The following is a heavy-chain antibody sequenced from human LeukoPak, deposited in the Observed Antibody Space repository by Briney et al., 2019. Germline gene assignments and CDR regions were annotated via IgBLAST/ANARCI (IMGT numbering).Heavy chain of an antibody. CDR1: GYTLTELS. J-gene: IGHJ3*02. CDR2: FDPEDGET. D-gene: IGHD3-10*01. V-gene: IGHV1-24*01. Sequence: ASVKVSCKVSGYTLTELSMHWVRQAPGKGLEWMGGFDPEDGETIYAQKFQGRVTMTEDTSTDTAYMELSNLRSEDTAVYYCATAVKVRSHAFDIWGQGTMVTVSS. CDR3: ATAVKVRSHAFDI.